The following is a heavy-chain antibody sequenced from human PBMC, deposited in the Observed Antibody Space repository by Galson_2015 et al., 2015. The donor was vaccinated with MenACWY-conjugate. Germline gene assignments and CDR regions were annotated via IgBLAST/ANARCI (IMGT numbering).Heavy chain of an antibody. CDR3: AKGTAQHCSSTNCYPFDH. V-gene: IGHV3-23*01. Sequence: SLRLSCAASGFIFNTYWMHWVRQAPGKGLVWVSGISGGGTTTDYADSVKGRCTISRDSSKNTLYLQMNSLRAEDTAIYYCAKGTAQHCSSTNCYPFDHWGQGTLVTVSS. D-gene: IGHD2-2*01. J-gene: IGHJ4*02. CDR1: GFIFNTYW. CDR2: ISGGGTTT.